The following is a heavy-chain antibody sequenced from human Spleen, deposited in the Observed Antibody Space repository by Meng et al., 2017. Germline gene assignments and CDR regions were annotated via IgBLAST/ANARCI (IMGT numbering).Heavy chain of an antibody. J-gene: IGHJ4*02. Sequence: QLQEWGVGMLKPSETLSLTCVVSGGSFSDYYWSWIRQPPGKGLEWIGEINHSGSTNYNPSLESRATISVATSQNNLSLKLRSVTAADSAVYYCARGPTTMAHDFDYWGQGTLVTVSS. CDR1: GGSFSDYY. V-gene: IGHV4-34*01. CDR3: ARGPTTMAHDFDY. CDR2: INHSGST. D-gene: IGHD4-11*01.